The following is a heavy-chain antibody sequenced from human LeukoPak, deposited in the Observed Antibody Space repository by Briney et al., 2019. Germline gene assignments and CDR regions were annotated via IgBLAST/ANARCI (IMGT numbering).Heavy chain of an antibody. CDR1: GFTFSSYS. V-gene: IGHV3-21*01. CDR2: ISGSGEFI. CDR3: ARDDSHGYHFFDS. J-gene: IGHJ4*02. Sequence: PGGSLRLSCAASGFTFSSYSMNWIRQTPGKGLEWVSSISGSGEFIYYVDSVRGRFTIPRDNGKNSLYLQMNSLRPEDTAVYYCARDDSHGYHFFDSWGQGTLVTVSS. D-gene: IGHD3-22*01.